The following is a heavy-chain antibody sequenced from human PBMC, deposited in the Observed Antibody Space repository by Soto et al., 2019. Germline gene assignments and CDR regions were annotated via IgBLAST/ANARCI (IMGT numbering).Heavy chain of an antibody. J-gene: IGHJ5*02. CDR2: IYYSGST. CDR3: AGSYRYPGCFYP. D-gene: IGHD3-16*02. CDR1: GGSINTGDYY. V-gene: IGHV4-30-4*01. Sequence: QVQLQESGPGLVNPSQTLSLTCTVSGGSINTGDYYWSWIRQPPGKGLEWIGYIYYSGSTYYNPSPKTRLTISLDTSKNQFSLSLGSVTSADTAIYYCAGSYRYPGCFYPWGQGTLVTVSS.